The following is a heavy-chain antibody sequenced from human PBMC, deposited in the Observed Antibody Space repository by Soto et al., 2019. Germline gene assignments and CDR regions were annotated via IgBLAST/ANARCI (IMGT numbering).Heavy chain of an antibody. CDR2: INPVGGGT. V-gene: IGHV1-2*02. CDR3: ARDGGLLQRHLYSYNGIDV. Sequence: QVQLVQSGAEVKKPGASVKVSCKDSGYSFTDYFMYCVRPAPGQGLEWMGWINPVGGGTNYAQKFQGGVTLTSDAYINTGYMERRGLSSDETAVSYCARDGGLLQRHLYSYNGIDVWGQGTTVTVSS. D-gene: IGHD2-21*01. J-gene: IGHJ6*02. CDR1: GYSFTDYF.